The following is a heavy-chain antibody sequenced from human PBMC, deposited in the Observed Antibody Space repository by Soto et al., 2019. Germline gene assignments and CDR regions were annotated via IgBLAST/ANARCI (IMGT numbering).Heavy chain of an antibody. V-gene: IGHV1-8*01. CDR2: MNPNSGNT. CDR3: ARARYSSSHNWFDP. Sequence: QVQLVQSGAEVKKPGASVKVSCKSSGYTFISYDINWVRQATGQGLEWVGWMNPNSGNTGYAQKFQGRVSMTRNTSISRAYMELSSLRSDDTAVYYCARARYSSSHNWFDPWGQGTLVTVSS. D-gene: IGHD6-13*01. CDR1: GYTFISYD. J-gene: IGHJ5*02.